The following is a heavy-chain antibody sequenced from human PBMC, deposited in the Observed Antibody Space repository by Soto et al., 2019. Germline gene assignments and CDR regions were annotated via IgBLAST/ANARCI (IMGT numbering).Heavy chain of an antibody. CDR1: GGSISSSSYY. CDR2: IYYSGST. Sequence: SATLSLTCTVSGGSISSSSYYCGWIRQPPGKGLEWIGSIYYSGSTYFNPSLKSRVTISIDTSKNHFSLKLTSVTAADTAVYYCARGGSGWYAHYWGQGTLVTVSS. CDR3: ARGGSGWYAHY. D-gene: IGHD6-19*01. V-gene: IGHV4-39*02. J-gene: IGHJ4*02.